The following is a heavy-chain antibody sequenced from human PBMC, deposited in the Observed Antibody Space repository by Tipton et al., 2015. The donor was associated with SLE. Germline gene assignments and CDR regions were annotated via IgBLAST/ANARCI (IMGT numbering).Heavy chain of an antibody. D-gene: IGHD3-10*01. V-gene: IGHV3-9*01. CDR1: GFTFDDYA. CDR2: INWNSGTT. CDR3: AKGGDYGSGIYDAFDI. Sequence: RSLRLSCEASGFTFDDYAMHWVRQAPGKGLEWVSGINWNSGTTHYADSVKGRFTISRDNAKNTLYLHLNSLSPDDAAVYYCAKGGDYGSGIYDAFDIWGQGTMVTVS. J-gene: IGHJ3*02.